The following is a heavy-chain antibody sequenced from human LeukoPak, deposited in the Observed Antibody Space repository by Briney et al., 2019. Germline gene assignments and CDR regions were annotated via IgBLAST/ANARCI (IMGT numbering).Heavy chain of an antibody. J-gene: IGHJ6*03. V-gene: IGHV3-48*01. D-gene: IGHD7-27*01. CDR3: AKEGLLGYYYYYYMDV. Sequence: GGSLRLSCAASGFTFSSYSMNWVRQAPGKGLEWVSYISSSSSTIYYADSVKGRFTISRDNSKNTLYLQMNSLRAEDTAVYYCAKEGLLGYYYYYYMDVWGKGTTVTVSS. CDR2: ISSSSSTI. CDR1: GFTFSSYS.